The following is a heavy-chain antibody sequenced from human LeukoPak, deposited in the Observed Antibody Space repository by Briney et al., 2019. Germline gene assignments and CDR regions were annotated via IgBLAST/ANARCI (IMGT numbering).Heavy chain of an antibody. CDR2: INPNSGGT. V-gene: IGHV1-2*02. J-gene: IGHJ4*02. Sequence: ASVKVSFKASGYTFTGYYMHWVRQAPGQGLEWMGWINPNSGGTNYAQKFQGRVTMTRDTSISTAYMELSRLRSDDTAVYYCAGGSGSYPEELDYWGQGTLVTVSS. CDR3: AGGSGSYPEELDY. D-gene: IGHD1-26*01. CDR1: GYTFTGYY.